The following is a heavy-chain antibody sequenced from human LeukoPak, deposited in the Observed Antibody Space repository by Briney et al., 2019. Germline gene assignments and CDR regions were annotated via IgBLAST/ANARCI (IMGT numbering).Heavy chain of an antibody. CDR2: INPSGGST. D-gene: IGHD3-10*01. CDR3: ARDSRYYGSGSYPSDYYYGMDV. J-gene: IGHJ6*02. CDR1: GYTFTSYY. V-gene: IGHV1-46*01. Sequence: ASVKVSCKASGYTFTSYYMHWVRQAPGQGLEWMGIINPSGGSTSYAQKFQGRVTMTRDTSTSTVYMELSSLRSEDTAVYYCARDSRYYGSGSYPSDYYYGMDVWGQGTTVTVS.